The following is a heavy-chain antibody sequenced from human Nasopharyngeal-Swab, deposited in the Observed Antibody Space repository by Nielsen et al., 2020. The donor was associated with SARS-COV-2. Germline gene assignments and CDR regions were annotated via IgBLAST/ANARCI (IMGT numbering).Heavy chain of an antibody. J-gene: IGHJ4*02. V-gene: IGHV1-69*06. Sequence: WVRQAPGQGLQWMGTIIPFFGAPKYAQNFQDRVTISADKSTSTVYIEVTSLRSEDTAVYYCVRDNYESLTGYSESPDYWGQGTLVTVSS. CDR3: VRDNYESLTGYSESPDY. D-gene: IGHD3-9*01. CDR2: IIPFFGAP.